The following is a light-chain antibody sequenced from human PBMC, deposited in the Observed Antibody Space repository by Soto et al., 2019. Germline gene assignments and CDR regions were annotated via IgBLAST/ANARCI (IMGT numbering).Light chain of an antibody. CDR3: QKYNFAPYT. J-gene: IGKJ3*01. CDR2: GAS. Sequence: PGERVILTCRASQSVRSSYLTWYQQKPGQAPRLPIYGASTRATSIPARFSGSGSGTDFTLTISSLQPEDVATYYCQKYNFAPYTFGPGTTVDIK. V-gene: IGKV3D-7*01. CDR1: QSVRSSY.